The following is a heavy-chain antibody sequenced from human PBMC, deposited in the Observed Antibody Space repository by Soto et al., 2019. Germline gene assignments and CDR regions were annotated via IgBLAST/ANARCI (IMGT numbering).Heavy chain of an antibody. J-gene: IGHJ6*02. CDR2: ISGSGGST. CDR1: GFTFSSYA. CDR3: AKSGSTERFLEGVLRVGWDYGMDV. Sequence: EVQLLESGGGLVQPGGSLRLSCAASGFTFSSYAMSWVRQAPGKGLEWVSAISGSGGSTYYADSVKGRFTISRDNSKNTLYLQMNSLRAEDTAVYYCAKSGSTERFLEGVLRVGWDYGMDVWGQGTTVTVSS. V-gene: IGHV3-23*01. D-gene: IGHD3-3*01.